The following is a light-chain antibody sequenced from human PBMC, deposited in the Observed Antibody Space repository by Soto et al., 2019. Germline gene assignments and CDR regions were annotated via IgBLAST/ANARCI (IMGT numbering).Light chain of an antibody. V-gene: IGKV1-39*01. CDR1: QSISSY. Sequence: DIQMTQSPSSLSASVGDRVTITCRASQSISSYLNWYQQKPGKAPKLLIYAASSLQSGVPSRFSGSGSGTDFTLTISSLQPEDFATYYCQKYHSVPYTFGQGTKLEI. CDR3: QKYHSVPYT. J-gene: IGKJ2*01. CDR2: AAS.